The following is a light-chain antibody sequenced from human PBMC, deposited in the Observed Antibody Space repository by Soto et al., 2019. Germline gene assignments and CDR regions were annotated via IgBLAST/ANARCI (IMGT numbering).Light chain of an antibody. CDR2: ANN. CDR1: SSNIGAGYD. CDR3: QSYDSSLSGWV. V-gene: IGLV1-40*01. Sequence: QLVLTQPPSVSGAPGQRVTISCTGSSSNIGAGYDLHWYQQLPGTAPKLLIYANNNRPSGVPDRFSGSQSGTSASLAITGLQAEDEADYYCQSYDSSLSGWVFGEGTKVTVL. J-gene: IGLJ3*02.